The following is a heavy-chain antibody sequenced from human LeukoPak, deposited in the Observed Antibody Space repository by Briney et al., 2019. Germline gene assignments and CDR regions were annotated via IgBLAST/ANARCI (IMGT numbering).Heavy chain of an antibody. V-gene: IGHV5-51*01. Sequence: PGESLKISCQVSGYSLTNNWIGWVRQVPGKGLEWMGLIYPGDSDTRYSPSFQGQVTFSVDKSISTAYLQWSSLKASDTAMYYCARFGLTSSLDCWGQGTLVTVSS. CDR2: IYPGDSDT. CDR1: GYSLTNNW. J-gene: IGHJ4*02. D-gene: IGHD6-13*01. CDR3: ARFGLTSSLDC.